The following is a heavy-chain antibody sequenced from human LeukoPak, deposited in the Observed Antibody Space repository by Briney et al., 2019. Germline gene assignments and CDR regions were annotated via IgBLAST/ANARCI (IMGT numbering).Heavy chain of an antibody. CDR3: AKGSMGVIPFDY. CDR1: GFTFSSYG. CDR2: ISYDGSNK. V-gene: IGHV3-30*18. J-gene: IGHJ4*02. Sequence: GGSLRLSCAASGFTFSSYGMHWVRQAPGKGLGWVAVISYDGSNKYYADSVKGRFTISRDNSKNTLYLQMNSLRAEDTAVYYCAKGSMGVIPFDYWGQGTLVTVS. D-gene: IGHD3-16*02.